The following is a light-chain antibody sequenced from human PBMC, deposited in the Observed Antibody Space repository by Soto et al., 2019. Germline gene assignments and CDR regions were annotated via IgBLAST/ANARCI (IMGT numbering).Light chain of an antibody. CDR2: GAS. CDR1: QGISSF. Sequence: IQLTQSPSSLSASVGDRVTITCRASQGISSFLAWYQQKPGKAPKLLIYGASTLQSGVPSRFSGSGSGTDCTLTIGSRQPEDFATYYCQQLNSFPIPFGPGTKVDIK. CDR3: QQLNSFPIP. J-gene: IGKJ3*01. V-gene: IGKV1-9*01.